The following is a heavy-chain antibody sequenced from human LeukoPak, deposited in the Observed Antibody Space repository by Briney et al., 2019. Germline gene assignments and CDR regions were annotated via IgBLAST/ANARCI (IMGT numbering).Heavy chain of an antibody. V-gene: IGHV4-34*01. CDR2: INHSGST. D-gene: IGHD4-17*01. J-gene: IGHJ4*02. Sequence: SETLSLTCAVYGGSFSGYYWSWIRQPPGKGLEWIGEINHSGSTNYNPSLKSRVTISVDTSKNQFSLKLSSVTAADTAVYYCARATDYGDSISSLYYYFDLWGRGTLVSVSS. CDR1: GGSFSGYY. CDR3: ARATDYGDSISSLYYYFDL.